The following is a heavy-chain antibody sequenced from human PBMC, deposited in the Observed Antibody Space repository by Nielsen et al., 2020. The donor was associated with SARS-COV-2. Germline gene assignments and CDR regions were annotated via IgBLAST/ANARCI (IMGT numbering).Heavy chain of an antibody. D-gene: IGHD2-15*01. CDR2: ISYDGSNK. V-gene: IGHV3-30*18. CDR3: AKTAFRYCSGGSCYFDY. Sequence: WIRQPTGKGLEWVAVISYDGSNKYYADSVKGRFTISRDNSKNTLYLQMNSLRAEDTAVYYCAKTAFRYCSGGSCYFDYWGQGTLVTVSS. J-gene: IGHJ4*02.